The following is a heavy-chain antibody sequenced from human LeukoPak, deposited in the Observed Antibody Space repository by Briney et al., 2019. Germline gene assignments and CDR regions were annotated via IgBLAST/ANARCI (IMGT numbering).Heavy chain of an antibody. CDR1: GGSIRSYY. D-gene: IGHD5-24*01. Sequence: SETLSLTCTVSGGSIRSYYWSWIRQSPVKGLEWIGHTYYSGSTNYNPSLKSRVTISLDTSKSQFSLKLNSVTAADTAVYYCARHDGMAKTWGQGTLVTVSS. CDR2: TYYSGST. V-gene: IGHV4-59*08. CDR3: ARHDGMAKT. J-gene: IGHJ5*02.